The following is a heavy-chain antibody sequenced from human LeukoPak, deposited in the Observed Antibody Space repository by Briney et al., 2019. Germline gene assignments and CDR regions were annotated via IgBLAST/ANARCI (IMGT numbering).Heavy chain of an antibody. J-gene: IGHJ4*02. CDR1: GFTFSSYA. V-gene: IGHV3-23*01. CDR3: AKDWRSWLFPPAYFDY. CDR2: ISGSGGST. Sequence: GGSLRLSCAASGFTFSSYAMSWVRQAPGKGLEWVSAISGSGGSTYYADSVKGRFTISRDNSKNTLYLQMNSLRAEDTAVYYCAKDWRSWLFPPAYFDYWGQGHLVTVSS. D-gene: IGHD3-22*01.